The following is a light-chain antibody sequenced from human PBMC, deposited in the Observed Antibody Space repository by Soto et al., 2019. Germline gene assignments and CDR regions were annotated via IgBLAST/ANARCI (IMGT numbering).Light chain of an antibody. J-gene: IGLJ2*01. CDR1: SSDVGSYNL. Sequence: QSVLTQSASVSGSPGQSITISCTGTSSDVGSYNLVSWYQQHPGKAPKLMIYEGSKRPSGVSNRFSGSKSGNTASLTISGLQAEDEADYYCCSYAGISSLVFGGGTKLTVL. CDR2: EGS. CDR3: CSYAGISSLV. V-gene: IGLV2-23*01.